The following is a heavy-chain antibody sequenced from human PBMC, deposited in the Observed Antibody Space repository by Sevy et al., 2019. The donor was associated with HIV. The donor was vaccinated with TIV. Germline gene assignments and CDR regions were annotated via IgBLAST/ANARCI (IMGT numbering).Heavy chain of an antibody. CDR1: GFNFSDYA. Sequence: GGTLRLSCAASGFNFSDYAMHWVRQAPGKGLEWVALIWHRGSDNAASVKGRVTISRDNSKNTLYLQMDSLRAEDTAVYYCARGAVRARPDYWGQGTLVTVSS. D-gene: IGHD6-6*01. CDR2: IWHRGSD. J-gene: IGHJ4*02. V-gene: IGHV3-33*01. CDR3: ARGAVRARPDY.